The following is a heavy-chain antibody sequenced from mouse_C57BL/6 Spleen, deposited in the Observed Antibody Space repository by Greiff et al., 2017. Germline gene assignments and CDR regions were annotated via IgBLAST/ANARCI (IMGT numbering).Heavy chain of an antibody. J-gene: IGHJ2*01. D-gene: IGHD2-3*01. CDR2: IYPGDGDT. V-gene: IGHV1-82*01. Sequence: QVQLKESGPELVKPGASVKISCKASGYAFSSSWMNWVKQRPGKGLEWIGRIYPGDGDTNYNGKFKGKATLTADKSSSTAYMQLSSLTSEDSAVYFCASGGWLLFDYWGQGTTLTVSS. CDR3: ASGGWLLFDY. CDR1: GYAFSSSW.